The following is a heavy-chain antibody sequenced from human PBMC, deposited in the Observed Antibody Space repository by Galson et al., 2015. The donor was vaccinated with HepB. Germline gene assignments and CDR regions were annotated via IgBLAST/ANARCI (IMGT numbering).Heavy chain of an antibody. J-gene: IGHJ6*03. CDR3: ARGGVASTIFGVIDYYYYYMDV. D-gene: IGHD3-3*01. CDR1: GYTFTGYY. Sequence: SVKVSCKASGYTFTGYYMHWVRQAPGQGLEWMGIINPSGGSTSYAQKFQGRVTMTRDTSTSTVYMELSSLRSEDTAVYYCARGGVASTIFGVIDYYYYYMDVWGKGTTVTVSS. V-gene: IGHV1-46*01. CDR2: INPSGGST.